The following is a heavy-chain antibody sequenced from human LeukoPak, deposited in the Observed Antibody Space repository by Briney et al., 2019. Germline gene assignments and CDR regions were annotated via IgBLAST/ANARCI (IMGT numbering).Heavy chain of an antibody. V-gene: IGHV3-21*01. CDR2: ISSSSNYI. CDR1: GFTFSSYS. D-gene: IGHD4-23*01. Sequence: GGSLRLSCVASGFTFSSYSMNWVRQAPGKGLEWVSSISSSSNYIYYVDSVKGRFTISRDNAKNSLYLQMNNLRAEDTAVYYCARAPTVALPFDYWGQGTQVTVSS. J-gene: IGHJ4*02. CDR3: ARAPTVALPFDY.